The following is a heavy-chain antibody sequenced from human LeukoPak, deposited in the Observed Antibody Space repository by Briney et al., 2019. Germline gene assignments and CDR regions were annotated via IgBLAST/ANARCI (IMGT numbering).Heavy chain of an antibody. D-gene: IGHD1-1*01. V-gene: IGHV1-2*02. J-gene: IGHJ5*02. Sequence: ASVNVSCKASGYTFTSYYMHWVRQAPGQGLEWLGRINPYNGGTHYAQKFQGRVTMTRDPSISTAYMELSRLRSDDTAVYYCARDALQLERRLDDPWFDPWGQGTLVTVSS. CDR3: ARDALQLERRLDDPWFDP. CDR2: INPYNGGT. CDR1: GYTFTSYY.